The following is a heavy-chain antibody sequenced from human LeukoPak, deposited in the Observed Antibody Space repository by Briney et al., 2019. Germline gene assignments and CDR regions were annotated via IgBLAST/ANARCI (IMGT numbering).Heavy chain of an antibody. CDR1: GFTFSSYW. V-gene: IGHV3-7*01. Sequence: GGSLRLSCAASGFTFSSYWMSWVRQAPGKGLEWVANIKQDGSEKYYVDSVKGRFTISRDNAKNSLYLQMNSLRAEDTAVYYCARAGRGIFGVVTISAMDVWGQGTTVTVSS. D-gene: IGHD3-3*01. J-gene: IGHJ6*02. CDR2: IKQDGSEK. CDR3: ARAGRGIFGVVTISAMDV.